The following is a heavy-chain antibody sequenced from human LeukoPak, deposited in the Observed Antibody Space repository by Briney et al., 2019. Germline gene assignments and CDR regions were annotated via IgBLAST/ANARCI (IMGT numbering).Heavy chain of an antibody. D-gene: IGHD1-14*01. CDR1: GFTFDDYA. CDR2: ISWDGGST. J-gene: IGHJ4*02. CDR3: AKDPEGLPDSYGMGFDY. Sequence: GGSLRLSCAASGFTFDDYAMHWVRHAPGKGLEWVSLISWDGGSTYYADSVKGRFTISRDNSKNSLYLQMNSLRAEDTALYYCAKDPEGLPDSYGMGFDYWGQGTLVTVSS. V-gene: IGHV3-43D*03.